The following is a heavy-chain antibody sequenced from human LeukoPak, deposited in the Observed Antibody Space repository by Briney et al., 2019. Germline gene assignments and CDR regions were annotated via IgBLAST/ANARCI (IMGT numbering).Heavy chain of an antibody. CDR2: ISAYNGNT. J-gene: IGHJ4*02. D-gene: IGHD6-13*01. V-gene: IGHV1-18*01. CDR3: ARDGPRSSSSWYGFDY. Sequence: ASVKVSCKASGYTFTSYGISWVRQAPGQGLEWMGWISAYNGNTNYAQKLQGRVTMTTDTSTSTAYMELRSLRFDDTAVYYCARDGPRSSSSWYGFDYWGQGTLVTVSS. CDR1: GYTFTSYG.